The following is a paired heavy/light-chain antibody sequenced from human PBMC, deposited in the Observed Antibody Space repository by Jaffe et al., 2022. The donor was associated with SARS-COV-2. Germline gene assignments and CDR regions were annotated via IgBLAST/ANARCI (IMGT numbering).Light chain of an antibody. Sequence: DIVMTQSPDSLAVSLGERATINCKSSQSLLYSSNNKNYLAWFQQKPGQPPKLLIYWASTRESGVPDRFSGSGSGTDFTLTISSLQAEDVAVYYCQQYDTTPWTFGQGTKVEIK. CDR3: QQYDTTPWT. CDR2: WAS. CDR1: QSLLYSSNNKNY. V-gene: IGKV4-1*01. J-gene: IGKJ1*01.
Heavy chain of an antibody. Sequence: EVQLVESGGDLVQPGRSLRLSCTASGFTFGDYTLSWFRQAPGKGLEWVGFIRSNNYGGTTEYAASVKGRFTISRDDSNSIAYLHMNSLMTEDTAMYYCSRDDYDVWTRYLSDAFDIWGQGTMVTVSS. CDR3: SRDDYDVWTRYLSDAFDI. V-gene: IGHV3-49*03. CDR1: GFTFGDYT. CDR2: IRSNNYGGTT. D-gene: IGHD3-3*01. J-gene: IGHJ3*02.